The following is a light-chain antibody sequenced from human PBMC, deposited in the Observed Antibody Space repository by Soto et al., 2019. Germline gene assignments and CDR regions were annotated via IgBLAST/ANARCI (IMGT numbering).Light chain of an antibody. V-gene: IGKV4-1*01. CDR1: GGVLYRSDNKNY. CDR3: QQSYSVQLT. Sequence: DIVITQSRGSLGFSLGERATMNCKSSGGVLYRSDNKNYLGWYQQKSGQPTKLLIYWESTRESGVNDRFSGSGSGTDFTLTISSMQAEDVAIYYCQQSYSVQLTFGGGHKLDLK. J-gene: IGKJ4*01. CDR2: WES.